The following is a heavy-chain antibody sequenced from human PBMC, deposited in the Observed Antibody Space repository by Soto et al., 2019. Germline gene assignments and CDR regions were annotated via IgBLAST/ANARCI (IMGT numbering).Heavy chain of an antibody. CDR3: ARATYYYGSGSYYYSH. D-gene: IGHD3-10*01. CDR2: INSDGSST. J-gene: IGHJ4*02. Sequence: PGVALRLSSAASGFTVSSYWMHWVRQAPGKGLVWVSRINSDGSSTSYADSVKGRFTISRDNAKNTLYLQMNSLRAEDTAVYYCARATYYYGSGSYYYSHWGQGTLVSVSS. V-gene: IGHV3-74*01. CDR1: GFTVSSYW.